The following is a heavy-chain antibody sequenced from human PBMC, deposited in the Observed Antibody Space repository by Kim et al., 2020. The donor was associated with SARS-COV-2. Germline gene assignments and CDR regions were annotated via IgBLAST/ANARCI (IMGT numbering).Heavy chain of an antibody. CDR3: ARAACGQSGLDV. V-gene: IGHV6-1*01. CDR2: TYYRSRWLN. D-gene: IGHD2-21*01. CDR1: GDSVSSNIAT. Sequence: SQTLSLTCVISGDSVSSNIATWNWVRQSPSRGLEWLGRTYYRSRWLNEYATSVKSRITINPDTPKNQFSLQLRSVTPEDTAVYYCARAACGQSGLDVWG. J-gene: IGHJ6*02.